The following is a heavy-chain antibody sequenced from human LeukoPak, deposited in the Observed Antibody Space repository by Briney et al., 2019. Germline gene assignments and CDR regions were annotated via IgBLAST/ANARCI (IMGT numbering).Heavy chain of an antibody. CDR2: IRYDGSNK. J-gene: IGHJ5*02. CDR3: AKDRRGSSAWFDP. D-gene: IGHD1-26*01. Sequence: PGGSLRLSCAASGFTFSSYGMHWVRQAPGKGLEWVGFIRYDGSNKYYADSVKCRFTISRDNSKNTLYLQMNSLRAEDTAVYYCAKDRRGSSAWFDPWGQGTLVTVSS. CDR1: GFTFSSYG. V-gene: IGHV3-30*02.